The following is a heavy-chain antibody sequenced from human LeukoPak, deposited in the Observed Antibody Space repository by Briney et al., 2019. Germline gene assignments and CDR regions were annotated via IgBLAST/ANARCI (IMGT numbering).Heavy chain of an antibody. J-gene: IGHJ4*02. Sequence: GGSLRLSCAASGFTFSSYGMHWIRQPPGKGLEWVAFIRYDGSNKYYADSVKGRFTISRDNSKNTLYLQMNSLRAEDTAVYYYANIKDDILAVVYWGQGTLVTVSS. CDR2: IRYDGSNK. V-gene: IGHV3-30*02. CDR1: GFTFSSYG. D-gene: IGHD3-9*01. CDR3: ANIKDDILAVVY.